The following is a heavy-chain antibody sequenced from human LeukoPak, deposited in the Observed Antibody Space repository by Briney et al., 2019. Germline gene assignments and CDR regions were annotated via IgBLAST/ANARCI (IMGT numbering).Heavy chain of an antibody. CDR3: ARASELDY. D-gene: IGHD1-14*01. CDR2: IYTADAT. V-gene: IGHV3-53*01. CDR1: GFSVTNDY. Sequence: PGGSLRLSCTASGFSVTNDYMSWVRQTPGKGLECVAMIYTADATHYADSVKGRFTISRDSSKNTVYLQMKSLRAEDTAVYYCARASELDYWGQGTLVTVSS. J-gene: IGHJ4*02.